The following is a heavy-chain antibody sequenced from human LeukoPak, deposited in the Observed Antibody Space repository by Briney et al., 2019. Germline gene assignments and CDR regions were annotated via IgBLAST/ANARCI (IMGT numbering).Heavy chain of an antibody. CDR3: ARILPSYYYDSSGYYWPYYFDY. D-gene: IGHD3-22*01. CDR2: ISAYNGNT. Sequence: GASVKVSCKASGYTFTSYGISWVRQAPGQGLEWMGWISAYNGNTNYAQKLQGRVTMTTDTSTSTAYMELRSLRSDDTAVYYCARILPSYYYDSSGYYWPYYFDYWGQGTLVTVPS. J-gene: IGHJ4*02. CDR1: GYTFTSYG. V-gene: IGHV1-18*01.